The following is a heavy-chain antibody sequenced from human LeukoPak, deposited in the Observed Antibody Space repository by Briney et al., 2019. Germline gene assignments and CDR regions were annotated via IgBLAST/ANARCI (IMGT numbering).Heavy chain of an antibody. CDR2: ISGSGGST. D-gene: IGHD1-26*01. Sequence: GGSLRLSCAASGFTFSSYAMSWVRQAPGKGLEWVSAISGSGGSTYYADSVKGRFTISRDDYKNTLYLQMNSLRAEDTAVYYCAKLSYGRGSYHFDYWGQGTLVTVSS. J-gene: IGHJ4*02. V-gene: IGHV3-23*01. CDR3: AKLSYGRGSYHFDY. CDR1: GFTFSSYA.